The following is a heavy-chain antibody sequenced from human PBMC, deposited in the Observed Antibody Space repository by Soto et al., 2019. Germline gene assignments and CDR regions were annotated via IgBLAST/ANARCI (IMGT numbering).Heavy chain of an antibody. V-gene: IGHV5-51*01. CDR3: ARHCDSSPPNFFAL. CDR2: IYPGDSDT. CDR1: GYSFTSYW. D-gene: IGHD2-21*02. Sequence: PGESLKISCKGSGYSFTSYWIGWVRQMPGKGLEWMGIIYPGDSDTRYSTSFQGQVTISADKSISTAYLQWSRLKASDTAMYYCARHCDSSPPNFFALSRQGTLVTVSS. J-gene: IGHJ5*02.